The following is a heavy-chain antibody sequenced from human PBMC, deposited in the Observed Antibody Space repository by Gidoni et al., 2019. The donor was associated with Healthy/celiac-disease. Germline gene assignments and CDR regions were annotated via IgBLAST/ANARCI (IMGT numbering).Heavy chain of an antibody. J-gene: IGHJ6*02. CDR2: IIPIFGTA. CDR1: GGAFSRHA. Sequence: QVQLVQSGAEVKKPGSSVKVSCKASGGAFSRHAISWVRQAPGQGLEWMGGIIPIFGTANYAQKFQGRVTITADESTSTAYMELSSLRSEDTAVYYCARANCSSTSCYPPSLGMDVWGQGTTVTVSS. D-gene: IGHD2-2*01. CDR3: ARANCSSTSCYPPSLGMDV. V-gene: IGHV1-69*01.